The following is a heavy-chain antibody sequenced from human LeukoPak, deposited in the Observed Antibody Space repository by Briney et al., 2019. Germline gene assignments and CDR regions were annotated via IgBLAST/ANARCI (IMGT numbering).Heavy chain of an antibody. D-gene: IGHD4-23*01. Sequence: SKTLSLTCTVSGGSISGYYYNWIRQPPGKGLEWIGYIYYSGSTNYNPSLKSRVTISLDTSKNQFSLKLSSVTTADTAVYYCARSVVTLYWYFDLWGRGTLVTVSS. V-gene: IGHV4-59*01. CDR2: IYYSGST. CDR1: GGSISGYY. CDR3: ARSVVTLYWYFDL. J-gene: IGHJ2*01.